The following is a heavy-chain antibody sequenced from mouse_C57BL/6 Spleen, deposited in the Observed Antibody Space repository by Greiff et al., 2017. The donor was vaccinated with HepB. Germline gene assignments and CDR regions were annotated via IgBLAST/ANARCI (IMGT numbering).Heavy chain of an antibody. CDR2: ISSGSSTI. Sequence: EVQGVESGGGLVKPGGSLKLSCAASGFTFSDYGMHWVRQAPEKGLEWVAYISSGSSTIYYADTVKGRFTISRDNAKNTRFLQMTSLRSEDTSMYYCARRSYGSSYPDWYFDVWGTGTTVTVSS. V-gene: IGHV5-17*01. D-gene: IGHD1-1*01. CDR3: ARRSYGSSYPDWYFDV. J-gene: IGHJ1*03. CDR1: GFTFSDYG.